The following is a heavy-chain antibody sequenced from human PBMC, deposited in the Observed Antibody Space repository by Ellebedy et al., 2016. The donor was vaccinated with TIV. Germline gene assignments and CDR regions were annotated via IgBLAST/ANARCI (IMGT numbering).Heavy chain of an antibody. CDR1: GYTLTELS. Sequence: AASVKVSCKVSGYTLTELSMHWVRQAPGKGLEWMGGFDPEDGETIYAQKFQGRVTMTENTSTDTAYMELSSLRSEDTAVYYCATGAIRGSSWYLGYFDYWGQGTLVTVSS. CDR3: ATGAIRGSSWYLGYFDY. V-gene: IGHV1-24*01. J-gene: IGHJ4*02. CDR2: FDPEDGET. D-gene: IGHD6-13*01.